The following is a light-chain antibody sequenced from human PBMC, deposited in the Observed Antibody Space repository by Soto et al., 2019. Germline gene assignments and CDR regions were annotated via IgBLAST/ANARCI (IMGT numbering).Light chain of an antibody. CDR3: QQYDNLPPVLT. CDR1: QDISNY. Sequence: DIQMTQSPSSLSASVGDRVTSTCQESQDISNYLNWYQQKPGKAPKLLIYDASKLETGVPSRFSGSGSGTDFTFTISSLQPEDIATYYCQQYDNLPPVLTLGGGNTVEIK. J-gene: IGKJ4*01. V-gene: IGKV1-33*01. CDR2: DAS.